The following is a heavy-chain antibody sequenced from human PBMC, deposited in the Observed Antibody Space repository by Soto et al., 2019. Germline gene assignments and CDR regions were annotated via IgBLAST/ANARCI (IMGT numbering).Heavy chain of an antibody. CDR1: GFTLSNIG. J-gene: IGHJ4*02. CDR3: AKESGGERYAAYFDL. Sequence: QVQLVESGGGVVQPGTSLRLACAASGFTLSNIGMQWVRQAPGKGLEWVAVISAGGNTKYYADSVKGRFTISRDNSKNTLFLQMNSLRTEDTAVYYCAKESGGERYAAYFDLWGQGTLLTVSA. V-gene: IGHV3-30*18. D-gene: IGHD2-21*01. CDR2: ISAGGNTK.